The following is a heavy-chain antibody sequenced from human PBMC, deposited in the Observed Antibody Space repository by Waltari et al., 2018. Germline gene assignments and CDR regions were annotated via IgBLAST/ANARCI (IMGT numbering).Heavy chain of an antibody. D-gene: IGHD2-15*01. CDR2: MYYCGST. CDR1: GDTIRSSSYY. V-gene: IGHV4-39*01. J-gene: IGHJ4*02. Sequence: QLQLQESGPGLVKASETLSLHCTVSGDTIRSSSYYWGWVRQPPGKGLEWIGNMYYCGSTYYNPSLKIRVTISGDTSKSQFSLKLSSVTAADTSMYYCVRHARTTSGGKHFDHWGQGMLVTVSP. CDR3: VRHARTTSGGKHFDH.